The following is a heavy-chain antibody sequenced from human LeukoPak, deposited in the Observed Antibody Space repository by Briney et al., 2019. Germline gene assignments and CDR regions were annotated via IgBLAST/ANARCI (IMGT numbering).Heavy chain of an antibody. J-gene: IGHJ2*01. CDR2: IYSGGST. V-gene: IGHV3-66*01. D-gene: IGHD6-13*01. CDR3: ARGYSSSWYRWYFDL. Sequence: PGGSLRLSCAASGFTFSNYEMHWVRQAPGKGLEWVSVIYSGGSTYYADSVKGRFTISRDNSKNTLYLQMNSLRAEDTAVYYCARGYSSSWYRWYFDLWGRGTLVTVSS. CDR1: GFTFSNYE.